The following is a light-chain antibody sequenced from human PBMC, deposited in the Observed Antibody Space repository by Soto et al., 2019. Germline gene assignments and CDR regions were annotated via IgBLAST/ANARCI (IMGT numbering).Light chain of an antibody. J-gene: IGLJ1*01. CDR2: NNN. CDR3: AEWDDSLNGYV. CDR1: SSNIGTNA. Sequence: QSVLTQPPSASGTPGQRVTISCSGDSSNIGTNAVNWYQQLPGTAPKLLIYNNNQRPSGVPDRFSGSKSGTSASLAISGLQSEDEADYYCAEWDDSLNGYVFGTGSKVTVL. V-gene: IGLV1-44*01.